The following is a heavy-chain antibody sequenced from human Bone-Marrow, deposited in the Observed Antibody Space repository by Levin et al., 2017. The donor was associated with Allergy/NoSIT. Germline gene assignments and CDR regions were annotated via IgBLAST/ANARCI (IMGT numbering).Heavy chain of an antibody. Sequence: GESLKISCAASGFTFSSYGMHWVRQAPGKGLEWVAVISYDGSNKYYADSVKGRFTISRDNSKNTLYLQMNSLRAEDTAVYYCAKDWRGCMDVWGQGTTVTVSS. CDR1: GFTFSSYG. CDR3: AKDWRGCMDV. D-gene: IGHD3-3*01. V-gene: IGHV3-30*18. J-gene: IGHJ6*02. CDR2: ISYDGSNK.